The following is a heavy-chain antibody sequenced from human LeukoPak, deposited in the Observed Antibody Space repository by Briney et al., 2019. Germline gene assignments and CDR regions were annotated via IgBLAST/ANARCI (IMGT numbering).Heavy chain of an antibody. Sequence: SETLSLTCTVSGGSISSSSYYRGWIRQPPGKGLEWIGSIYYSGSTYYNPSLKSRVTRSVDTSKNQFSLKLSSVTAADTAVYYCARTTIHYYMDVWGKGTTVTVSS. D-gene: IGHD5-24*01. CDR3: ARTTIHYYMDV. V-gene: IGHV4-39*01. CDR2: IYYSGST. CDR1: GGSISSSSYY. J-gene: IGHJ6*03.